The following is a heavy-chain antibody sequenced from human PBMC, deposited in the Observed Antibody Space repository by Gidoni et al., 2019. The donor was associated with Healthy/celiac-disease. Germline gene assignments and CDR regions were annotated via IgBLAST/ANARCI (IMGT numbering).Heavy chain of an antibody. J-gene: IGHJ3*02. CDR1: GFTFSSYA. V-gene: IGHV3-30-3*01. CDR2: ISHDGSNK. D-gene: IGHD1-26*01. Sequence: QVQLVESGGGVVQPGRSLRLSGAASGFTFSSYAMHWVRQAPGKGLEWVAVISHDGSNKYYADSVKGRFTISRDNSKNTLYLQMNSLRAEDTAVYYCAALLHPNAFDIWGQGTMVTVSS. CDR3: AALLHPNAFDI.